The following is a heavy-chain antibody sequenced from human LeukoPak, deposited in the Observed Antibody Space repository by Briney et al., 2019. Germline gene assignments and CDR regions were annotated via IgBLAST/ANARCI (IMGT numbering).Heavy chain of an antibody. J-gene: IGHJ4*02. D-gene: IGHD3-22*01. CDR3: AKWVRGYYFDC. CDR2: IRYDGINK. CDR1: RFTFRTYG. Sequence: PGGSLRLSCAASRFTFRTYGMHWVRQAPGKGLEWVAFIRYDGINKYHAESVKGRFTISRDNSKNTLYLQMNSLRVEDTALYYCAKWVRGYYFDCWGQGTLVTVSS. V-gene: IGHV3-30*02.